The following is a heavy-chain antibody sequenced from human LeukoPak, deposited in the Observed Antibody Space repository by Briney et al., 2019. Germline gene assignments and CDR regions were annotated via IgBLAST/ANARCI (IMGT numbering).Heavy chain of an antibody. CDR3: ARDSSGYGYFDY. Sequence: HAGGSLRLSCAASGFTFSSYAMHWVRQAPGKGLEWVAVISYDGSNKYYADSVKGRFTISRDNSKNTLYLQMNSLRAEDTAVYYCARDSSGYGYFDYWGQGTLVTVSS. D-gene: IGHD5-12*01. CDR1: GFTFSSYA. CDR2: ISYDGSNK. J-gene: IGHJ4*02. V-gene: IGHV3-30-3*01.